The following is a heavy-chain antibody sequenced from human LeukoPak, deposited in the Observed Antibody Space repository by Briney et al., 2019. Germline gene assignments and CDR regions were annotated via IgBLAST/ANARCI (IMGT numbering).Heavy chain of an antibody. CDR1: GGSFSGYY. V-gene: IGHV4-34*01. J-gene: IGHJ4*02. Sequence: PSETLSLTCAAYGGSFSGYYWSWIRQPPGKGLEWIGEINHSGSTNYNPSLKSRVTISVDTSKNQFSLKLSSVTAADTAVYYCASLIWSGYYRPDYFDYWGQGTLVTVSS. CDR2: INHSGST. D-gene: IGHD3-3*01. CDR3: ASLIWSGYYRPDYFDY.